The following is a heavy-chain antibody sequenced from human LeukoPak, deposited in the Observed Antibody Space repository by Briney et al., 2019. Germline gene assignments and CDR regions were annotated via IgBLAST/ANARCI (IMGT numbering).Heavy chain of an antibody. CDR2: ISSSDSTI. CDR1: GFTFSDYY. J-gene: IGHJ4*02. D-gene: IGHD3-16*01. V-gene: IGHV3-11*01. Sequence: GGSLRLSCAASGFTFSDYYMSWIRQAPGKGLEWVSYISSSDSTIYYADSVKGRFTISRDNAKNSLYLQMNSLRAEDTAVYYCARDLVDDYVWGSYCYWGQGTLVTVSS. CDR3: ARDLVDDYVWGSYCY.